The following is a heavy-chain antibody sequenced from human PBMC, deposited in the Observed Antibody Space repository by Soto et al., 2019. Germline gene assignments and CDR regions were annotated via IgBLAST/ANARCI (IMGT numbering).Heavy chain of an antibody. CDR3: ATRMGISWYSDY. D-gene: IGHD6-13*01. V-gene: IGHV3-23*01. CDR1: GFSFSSYA. CDR2: ISASGVIT. J-gene: IGHJ4*02. Sequence: EVQLLESGGGLVQPGGSLRLSCAASGFSFSSYAMNWGRQAPGKRLECVSSISASGVITHYADSLKGWFTISRDTSKNTPYQQIHSLRAEDTAVYYCATRMGISWYSDYWGQGTLVPVSS.